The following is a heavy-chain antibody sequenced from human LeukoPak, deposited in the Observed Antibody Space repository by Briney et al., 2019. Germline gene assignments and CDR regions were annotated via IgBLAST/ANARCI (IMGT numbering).Heavy chain of an antibody. Sequence: GGSLRLSCAASGFSVRSSFMSWVRQAPGKGLEWVSVIYSIGSTFYADSVKGRFTISRDNSKNTLYLHMNSLRAEDTAVYYCARDRVYLGREDAFDIWGQGTMVTVSS. CDR2: IYSIGST. CDR3: ARDRVYLGREDAFDI. V-gene: IGHV3-53*01. D-gene: IGHD7-27*01. J-gene: IGHJ3*02. CDR1: GFSVRSSF.